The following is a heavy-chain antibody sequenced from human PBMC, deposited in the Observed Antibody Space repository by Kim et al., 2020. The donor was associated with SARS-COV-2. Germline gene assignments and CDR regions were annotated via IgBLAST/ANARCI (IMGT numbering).Heavy chain of an antibody. V-gene: IGHV4-39*01. Sequence: SETLSLTCTVSGGSISSSSYYWGWIRQPPGKGLEWIGSIYYSGSTYYNPSLKSRVTISVDTSKNQFSLKLSSVTAADTAVYYCARSYPPYYYYGMDVWGQGTTVTVSS. J-gene: IGHJ6*02. CDR1: GGSISSSSYY. CDR3: ARSYPPYYYYGMDV. CDR2: IYYSGST. D-gene: IGHD2-2*01.